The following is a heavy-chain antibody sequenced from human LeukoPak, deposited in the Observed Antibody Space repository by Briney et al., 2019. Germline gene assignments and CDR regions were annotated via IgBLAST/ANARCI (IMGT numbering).Heavy chain of an antibody. CDR3: ARGGYDFWSGYYPLDY. D-gene: IGHD3-3*01. J-gene: IGHJ4*02. CDR1: GFTFSSYW. V-gene: IGHV3-74*01. CDR2: INTDGSST. Sequence: GGSLRLSCAASGFTFSSYWMHWVRQAPGKGLVWVSRINTDGSSTSYADSVKGRFTISRDNAKNTLYLQMNSLRAEDTAVYYCARGGYDFWSGYYPLDYWGQGTLVTVSS.